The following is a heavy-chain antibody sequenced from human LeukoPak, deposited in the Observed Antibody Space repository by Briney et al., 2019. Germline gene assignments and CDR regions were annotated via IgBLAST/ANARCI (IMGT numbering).Heavy chain of an antibody. CDR3: ARQLEITIPEFDP. J-gene: IGHJ5*02. V-gene: IGHV4-39*01. D-gene: IGHD1-1*01. CDR1: GGSISSSSYY. CDR2: IYYSGST. Sequence: KTSETLSLTCTVSGGSISSSSYYWGWIRQPPGKGLEWIGSIYYSGSTYYNPSLKSRVTISVDTSKNQFSLKLSSVTAADTAVYYCARQLEITIPEFDPWGQGTLVTVSS.